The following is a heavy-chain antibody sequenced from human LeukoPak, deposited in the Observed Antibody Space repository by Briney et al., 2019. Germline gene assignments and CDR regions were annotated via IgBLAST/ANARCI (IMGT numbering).Heavy chain of an antibody. CDR2: INAGNGNT. V-gene: IGHV1-3*01. D-gene: IGHD3-10*01. J-gene: IGHJ4*02. Sequence: GASVKVSCKASGYTFTSYAMHWVRQAPGQRLEWMGWINAGNGNTKYSQKFQGRVTITRDTSASTAYMELSSLRSGDTAVYYCARDQPGFGELLYDYWGQGTLVTVSS. CDR3: ARDQPGFGELLYDY. CDR1: GYTFTSYA.